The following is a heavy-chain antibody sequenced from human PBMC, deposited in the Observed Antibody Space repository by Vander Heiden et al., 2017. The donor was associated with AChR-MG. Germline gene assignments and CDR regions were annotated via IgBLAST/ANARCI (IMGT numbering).Heavy chain of an antibody. J-gene: IGHJ6*02. D-gene: IGHD3-10*01. Sequence: QVQLQESGPGLVKPSQTLSPSCTVSGESITSGGYNCTWIRQHPRKGLEWIGYIHNSGSTDYNPSLKSRLTIAVDTSKNQFSLKLRSVTVADTAVYYCARAAFSPSYSGSGTFSYYYYGLDVWGLGTTVTVSS. CDR3: ARAAFSPSYSGSGTFSYYYYGLDV. CDR1: GESITSGGYN. V-gene: IGHV4-31*03. CDR2: IHNSGST.